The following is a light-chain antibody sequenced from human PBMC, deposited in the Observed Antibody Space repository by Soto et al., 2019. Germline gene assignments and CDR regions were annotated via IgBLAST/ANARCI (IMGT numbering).Light chain of an antibody. V-gene: IGLV2-14*01. CDR3: SSLRDSSTSYV. CDR1: SSDIGGYNF. Sequence: QSALTQPASVSGSPGQSITISCTGTSSDIGGYNFVSWYQQHPGKAPKLMIYDVSNRPSGVSTRFSGSKSGNTASLTISGLQAEDEADYDCSSLRDSSTSYVFGIGTRSP. CDR2: DVS. J-gene: IGLJ1*01.